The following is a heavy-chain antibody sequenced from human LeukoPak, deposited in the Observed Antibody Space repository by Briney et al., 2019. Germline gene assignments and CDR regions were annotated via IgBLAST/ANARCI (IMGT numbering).Heavy chain of an antibody. J-gene: IGHJ6*03. CDR2: ISWNSGNI. Sequence: GRSLRLSCAGSGFTFDDYAMHWVRQTPGKGLEWVSGISWNSGNIAYADFVGGRFTISRDNAKNSLSLQMNSLSDEDTAVYYCAKDAHGGATFFYYMDVWGKGTTVTVSS. D-gene: IGHD2/OR15-2a*01. CDR3: AKDAHGGATFFYYMDV. V-gene: IGHV3-9*01. CDR1: GFTFDDYA.